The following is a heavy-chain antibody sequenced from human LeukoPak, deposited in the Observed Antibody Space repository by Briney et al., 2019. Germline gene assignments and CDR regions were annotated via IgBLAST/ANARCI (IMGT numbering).Heavy chain of an antibody. CDR1: GFTFSSYS. CDR3: ARDLGLFSARTFDY. V-gene: IGHV3-21*01. Sequence: GGSLRLSCEASGFTFSSYSMNWVRQAPGKGLEWVSSISSSSSYIYYADSVKGRFTISRDNAKNSLYLQMNSLRAEDTAVYYCARDLGLFSARTFDYWGQGTLVTVSS. J-gene: IGHJ4*02. D-gene: IGHD3-22*01. CDR2: ISSSSSYI.